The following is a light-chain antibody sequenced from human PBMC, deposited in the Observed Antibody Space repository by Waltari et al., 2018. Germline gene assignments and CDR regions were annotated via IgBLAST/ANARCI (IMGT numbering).Light chain of an antibody. V-gene: IGKV1-17*03. CDR1: QAISNY. J-gene: IGKJ2*01. CDR3: LQHNSDPQT. Sequence: DIQMTQSPSAMSASVGDRVTITCRASQAISNYLAWFQQKPGQAPKRLIYAASNLQPGGPSRFSGSGSGTEFTLTISSLQPEDFATYYCLQHNSDPQTFGQGTKLEIK. CDR2: AAS.